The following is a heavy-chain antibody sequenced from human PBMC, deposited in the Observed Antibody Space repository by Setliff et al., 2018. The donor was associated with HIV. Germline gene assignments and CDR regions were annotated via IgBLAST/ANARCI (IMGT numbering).Heavy chain of an antibody. Sequence: GGSLRLSCSASGFTFSSYSMHWVRQAPGKGLEYVSAITSNGGNTYYPDSVKGRFIISRDNSRNTLYLQMNSLRAEDTAVYYCARYAGGYPLNDVFDIWGQGTMVIVSS. CDR3: ARYAGGYPLNDVFDI. CDR2: ITSNGGNT. D-gene: IGHD3-22*01. CDR1: GFTFSSYS. V-gene: IGHV3-64*04. J-gene: IGHJ3*02.